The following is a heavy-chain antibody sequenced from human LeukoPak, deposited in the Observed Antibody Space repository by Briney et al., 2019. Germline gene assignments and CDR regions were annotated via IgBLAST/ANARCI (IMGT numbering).Heavy chain of an antibody. D-gene: IGHD3-10*01. Sequence: ASVKVSCKASGYTFTGYYMHWVRQASGQGLEWMGWINPNNGDTMYREKFQGRVTMTRDTSISTVYMELSGLRSDDTAVYYCARVLAYGSGNSNDYWGQGTLVTVSS. CDR3: ARVLAYGSGNSNDY. J-gene: IGHJ4*02. CDR2: INPNNGDT. V-gene: IGHV1-2*02. CDR1: GYTFTGYY.